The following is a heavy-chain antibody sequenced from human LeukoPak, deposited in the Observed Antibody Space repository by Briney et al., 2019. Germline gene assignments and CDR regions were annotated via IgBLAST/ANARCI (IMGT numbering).Heavy chain of an antibody. J-gene: IGHJ6*03. D-gene: IGHD6-19*01. CDR1: GYTFTSYG. V-gene: IGHV1-18*01. CDR3: ARGIAVAGGYYYYYMDV. Sequence: GASVKVSCKASGYTFTSYGISWVRQAPGQGLEWMGWISAYNGNTNYAQKLQGRVTMTTDTSTSTAYMELRSLRSDDTAVYYCARGIAVAGGYYYYYMDVWGKGTTVTVSS. CDR2: ISAYNGNT.